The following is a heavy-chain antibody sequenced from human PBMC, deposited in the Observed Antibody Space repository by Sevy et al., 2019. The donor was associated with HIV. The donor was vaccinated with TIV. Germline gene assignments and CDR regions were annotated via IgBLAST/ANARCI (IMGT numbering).Heavy chain of an antibody. CDR3: ASGGTLFRY. CDR1: GCSFSSNW. J-gene: IGHJ4*02. Sequence: GGSLRLSCAASGCSFSSNWMQWVRQAPGKGQVWVSRISSDGSSLSYADSVKGRFTISRDNAENTVYLQMNSLRAEATAVYYCASGGTLFRYWSQGTLVTVSS. CDR2: ISSDGSSL. V-gene: IGHV3-74*01. D-gene: IGHD1-1*01.